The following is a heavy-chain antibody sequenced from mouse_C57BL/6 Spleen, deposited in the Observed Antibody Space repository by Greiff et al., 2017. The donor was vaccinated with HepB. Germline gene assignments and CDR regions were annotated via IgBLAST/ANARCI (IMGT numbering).Heavy chain of an antibody. CDR2: ISSGGDYI. CDR1: GFTFSSYA. V-gene: IGHV5-9-1*02. J-gene: IGHJ4*01. Sequence: EVMLVESGEGLVKPGGSLKLSCAASGFTFSSYAMSWVRQTPEKRLEWVAYISSGGDYIYYADTVKGRFTISRDNARNTLYLQMSSLKSEDTAMYYCTRDYSISYAMDYWGQGTSVTVSS. CDR3: TRDYSISYAMDY. D-gene: IGHD2-5*01.